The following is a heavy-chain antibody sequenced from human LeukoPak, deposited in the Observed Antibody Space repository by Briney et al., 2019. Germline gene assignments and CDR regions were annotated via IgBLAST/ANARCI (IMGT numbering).Heavy chain of an antibody. CDR1: GGSISSGGYY. CDR3: ASLSSSGYYYRAFDI. CDR2: IYYSGST. J-gene: IGHJ3*02. Sequence: PSQTLSLTCTVSGGSISSGGYYWSWIRRHPGKGLEWIGYIYYSGSTYYNPSLKSRVTISVDTSKNQFSLKLSSVTAADTAVYYCASLSSSGYYYRAFDIWGQGTMVTVSS. V-gene: IGHV4-31*03. D-gene: IGHD3-22*01.